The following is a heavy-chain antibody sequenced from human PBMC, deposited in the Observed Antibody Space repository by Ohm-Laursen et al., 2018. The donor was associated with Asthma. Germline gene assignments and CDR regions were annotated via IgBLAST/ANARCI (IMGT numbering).Heavy chain of an antibody. Sequence: SLRLSCAASEFTFRLSWMSWVRQAPGKGLEWVATTNQHGSETYYVDSVRGRFTISRDNTLDALYLQMDSLRAEDTALYYCAKGRASRNLDWLDPWGQGTLVTVSS. CDR2: TNQHGSET. D-gene: IGHD5-24*01. CDR3: AKGRASRNLDWLDP. CDR1: EFTFRLSW. J-gene: IGHJ5*02. V-gene: IGHV3-7*03.